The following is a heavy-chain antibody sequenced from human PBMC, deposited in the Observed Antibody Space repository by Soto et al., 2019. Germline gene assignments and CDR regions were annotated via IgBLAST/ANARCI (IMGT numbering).Heavy chain of an antibody. V-gene: IGHV4-59*08. Sequence: SATLSLTCTVSGGSISSYYWSWIRQPPGKGLEWIGYIYYSGSTNYNPSLKSRVTISVDTSKNQFSLKLSSVTAADTAVYYCTGTTASISQIDYWGQGTLVTVSS. CDR1: GGSISSYY. CDR3: TGTTASISQIDY. D-gene: IGHD1-7*01. CDR2: IYYSGST. J-gene: IGHJ4*02.